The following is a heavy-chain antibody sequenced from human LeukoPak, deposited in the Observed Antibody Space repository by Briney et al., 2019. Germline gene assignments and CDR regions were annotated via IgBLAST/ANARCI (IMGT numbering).Heavy chain of an antibody. D-gene: IGHD3-22*01. V-gene: IGHV1-18*01. CDR3: ARGVDRYDY. CDR2: IRAYNGNT. Sequence: ASVKVSYKASGYTFTSYGISWVRQAPGRGLEWMEWIRAYNGNTNYAQKLQGRVTMTTDTSTSTAYMELRSLRSDDTAVDYCARGVDRYDYWGQGTLVTVSS. CDR1: GYTFTSYG. J-gene: IGHJ4*02.